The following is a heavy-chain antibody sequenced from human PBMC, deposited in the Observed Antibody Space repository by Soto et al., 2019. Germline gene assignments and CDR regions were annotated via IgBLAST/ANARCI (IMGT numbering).Heavy chain of an antibody. CDR3: ARGSSGWSSIRLDD. D-gene: IGHD6-19*01. Sequence: PSVTLSLTCTVSSGSITSVNSYWSWIRQFPGKGLEWIGYIYYSGSSYYNPSLKGRVTISEDTSKKQFSLKLNSVTAADTAVYYCARGSSGWSSIRLDDWGQGTLVTVSS. CDR2: IYYSGSS. CDR1: SGSITSVNSY. J-gene: IGHJ4*02. V-gene: IGHV4-31*03.